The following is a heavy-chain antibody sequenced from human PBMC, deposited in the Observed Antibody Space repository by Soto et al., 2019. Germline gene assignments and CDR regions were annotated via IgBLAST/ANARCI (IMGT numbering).Heavy chain of an antibody. D-gene: IGHD4-17*01. CDR3: AKDRGALRWSEEHYYFDY. Sequence: PAWSLRLSCAASGFTFSSYWMSWVRQAPGKGLEWVANIKQDGSEKYYADSMKGRFTISRDNSKNTLYLQMNSLRAEDTAVYYCAKDRGALRWSEEHYYFDYWGQGALVTVSS. CDR1: GFTFSSYW. CDR2: IKQDGSEK. J-gene: IGHJ4*02. V-gene: IGHV3-7*01.